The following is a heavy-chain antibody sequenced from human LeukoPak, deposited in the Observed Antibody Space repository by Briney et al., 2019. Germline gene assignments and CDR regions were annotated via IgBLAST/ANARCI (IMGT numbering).Heavy chain of an antibody. J-gene: IGHJ4*02. CDR3: ARGAYYYDSSGYYWYY. Sequence: GESLKISCKGSGYSFTSYWIGWVRQMPGKGLEWMGIIYPGDSDTRYSPPFQGQVTISADKYIRTVYLQWRSLKASDTAMYYCARGAYYYDSSGYYWYYWGQGTLVTVSS. D-gene: IGHD3-22*01. CDR1: GYSFTSYW. CDR2: IYPGDSDT. V-gene: IGHV5-51*03.